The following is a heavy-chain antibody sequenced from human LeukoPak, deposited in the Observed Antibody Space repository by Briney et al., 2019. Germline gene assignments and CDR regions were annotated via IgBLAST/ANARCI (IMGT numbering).Heavy chain of an antibody. CDR1: GGTFSSYA. Sequence: SSVKVSCKASGGTFSSYAISWVRQAPGQGLEWMGRITPILGIANYAQKFQGRVTITADKSTSTAYMELSSLRSEDTAVYYCARKMRESGDYWGQGTLVTVSS. CDR2: ITPILGIA. V-gene: IGHV1-69*04. CDR3: ARKMRESGDY. J-gene: IGHJ4*02. D-gene: IGHD1-26*01.